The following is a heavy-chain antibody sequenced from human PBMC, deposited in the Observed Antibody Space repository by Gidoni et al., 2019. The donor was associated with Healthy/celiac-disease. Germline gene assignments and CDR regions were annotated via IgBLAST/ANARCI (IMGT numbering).Heavy chain of an antibody. CDR3: ARARIAAAYDY. J-gene: IGHJ4*02. CDR2: ISSNGGST. Sequence: EVQLVESGGGLVQPGGSLRLSCAASGFTFSSYAMHWVRQAPGKGLEYVSAISSNGGSTYYANSVKGRFTISRDNSKNTLYLQMGSLRAEDMAVYYCARARIAAAYDYWGQGTLVTVSS. V-gene: IGHV3-64*01. CDR1: GFTFSSYA. D-gene: IGHD6-13*01.